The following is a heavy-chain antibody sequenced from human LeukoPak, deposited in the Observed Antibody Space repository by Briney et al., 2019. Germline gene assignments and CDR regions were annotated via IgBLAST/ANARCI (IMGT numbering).Heavy chain of an antibody. Sequence: GGSLRLSCAASRFTFSSYAMSWVRQAPGKGLEWVSAISGSGGSTYYADSVKGRFTISRDNSKNTLYLQMNSLRVEDTAIYYCARDHNWGFDYWGQGSLVTVSS. V-gene: IGHV3-23*01. J-gene: IGHJ4*02. CDR2: ISGSGGST. CDR1: RFTFSSYA. D-gene: IGHD7-27*01. CDR3: ARDHNWGFDY.